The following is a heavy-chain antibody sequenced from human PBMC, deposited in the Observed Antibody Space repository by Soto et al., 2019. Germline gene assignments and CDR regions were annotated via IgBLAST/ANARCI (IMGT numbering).Heavy chain of an antibody. CDR3: AVALYCSGGSCYRNYYYYGMDV. V-gene: IGHV1-69*01. D-gene: IGHD2-15*01. Sequence: VQLVQSGAEVKKPGSSVKVSCKASGGTFSSYTISWVRQAPGQGLEGMGGIIPIFGTANYAQKFQGRVTITADESTSTAYMELSSLRSEDTAVYYCAVALYCSGGSCYRNYYYYGMDVWGQGTTVTVSS. J-gene: IGHJ6*02. CDR2: IIPIFGTA. CDR1: GGTFSSYT.